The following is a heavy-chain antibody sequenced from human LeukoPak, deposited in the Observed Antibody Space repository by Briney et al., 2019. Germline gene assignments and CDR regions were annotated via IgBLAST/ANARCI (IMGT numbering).Heavy chain of an antibody. V-gene: IGHV1-2*02. D-gene: IGHD3-9*01. J-gene: IGHJ4*02. Sequence: ASVKVSCKASGYTFTGYYMHWVRQAPGQGLEWMGWINPNSGGTNYAQKFQGRVTMTRDTSISTAYMELSRLRSDDTAVYYCAKNYDFLTGYASWGQGTLVTVSS. CDR1: GYTFTGYY. CDR2: INPNSGGT. CDR3: AKNYDFLTGYAS.